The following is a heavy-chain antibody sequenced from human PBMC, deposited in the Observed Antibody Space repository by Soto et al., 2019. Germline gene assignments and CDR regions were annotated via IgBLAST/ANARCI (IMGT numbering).Heavy chain of an antibody. J-gene: IGHJ4*02. CDR2: IYFSGST. CDR1: GVSISNTSHY. CDR3: ARHGSY. Sequence: QLQLQESGPGLVKPSETLSLTCSVSGVSISNTSHYWGWIRQPPGKVLEWVGTIYFSGSTFYNPSLKSRVTISIDRSKNQFSLRLSYLTAADTAGYYCARHGSYWGQGRLFTVSS. V-gene: IGHV4-39*01.